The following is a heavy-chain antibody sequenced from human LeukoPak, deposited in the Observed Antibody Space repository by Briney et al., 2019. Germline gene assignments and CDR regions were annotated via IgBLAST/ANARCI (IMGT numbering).Heavy chain of an antibody. CDR3: AKGVAYYGSGSYSY. D-gene: IGHD3-10*01. CDR1: GFTFSSYG. Sequence: GRSLRLSCAASGFTFSSYGMHWVRQAPGKGLEWVAVISYDGSNKYYADSVKGRFTISRDNSKNTLYLQMNSLRAEDTAVYYCAKGVAYYGSGSYSYWGQGTLVTVSS. V-gene: IGHV3-30*18. CDR2: ISYDGSNK. J-gene: IGHJ4*02.